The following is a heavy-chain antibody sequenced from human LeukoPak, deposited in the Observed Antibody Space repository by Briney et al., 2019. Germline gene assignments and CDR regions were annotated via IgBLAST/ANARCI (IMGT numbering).Heavy chain of an antibody. Sequence: PGGSLRLSCATSGFTFDNYAMTWVRQAPGKGLEWVGFIRSRSYDETTDNAASVKDRFIISRDDSKRIAYLQMNSLTTEDTGMYYCARGYDWNYLHFWGQGVLVTVSS. D-gene: IGHD1-7*01. CDR3: ARGYDWNYLHF. CDR1: GFTFDNYA. CDR2: IRSRSYDETT. V-gene: IGHV3-49*04. J-gene: IGHJ4*02.